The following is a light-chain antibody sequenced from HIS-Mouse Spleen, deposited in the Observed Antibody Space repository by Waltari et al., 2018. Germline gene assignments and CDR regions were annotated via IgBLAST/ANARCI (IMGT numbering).Light chain of an antibody. Sequence: SYELTQPPSVSVSPGQTASITCSGDKLGDKYACWYQQKPGQSPVLGIYQDSKRPSGIPWPFSGSNSGNTATLTISGTQAMDEADYYCQAWDSSTANVVFGGGTKLTVL. CDR3: QAWDSSTANVV. CDR2: QDS. J-gene: IGLJ2*01. CDR1: KLGDKY. V-gene: IGLV3-1*01.